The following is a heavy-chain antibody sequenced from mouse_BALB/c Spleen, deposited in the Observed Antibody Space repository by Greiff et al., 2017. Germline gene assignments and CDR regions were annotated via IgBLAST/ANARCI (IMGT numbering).Heavy chain of an antibody. V-gene: IGHV5-6*01. J-gene: IGHJ2*01. CDR1: GFTFSSYG. D-gene: IGHD1-1*01. Sequence: EVQLVESGGDLVKPGGSLKLSCAASGFTFSSYGMSWVRQTPDKRLEWVATISSGGSYTYYPDSVKGRFTISRANAKNTLYLQMSSLKSEDTAMYYCARPHYYGSSPPTYLDYWGQGTTLTVSS. CDR3: ARPHYYGSSPPTYLDY. CDR2: ISSGGSYT.